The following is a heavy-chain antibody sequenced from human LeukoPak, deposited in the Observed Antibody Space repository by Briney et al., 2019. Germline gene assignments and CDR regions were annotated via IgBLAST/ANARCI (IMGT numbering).Heavy chain of an antibody. CDR3: ATHLNVWGDENWFDP. CDR2: ISAYNGNT. CDR1: GYTFTSYG. Sequence: GASVKVSCKASGYTFTSYGISWVRQAPGQGLEWMGWISAYNGNTNYAQKLQGRVTMTTDTSTSTAYMELRSLRSDDTAVYYCATHLNVWGDENWFDPWGQGTLVTVSS. V-gene: IGHV1-18*01. J-gene: IGHJ5*02. D-gene: IGHD3-16*01.